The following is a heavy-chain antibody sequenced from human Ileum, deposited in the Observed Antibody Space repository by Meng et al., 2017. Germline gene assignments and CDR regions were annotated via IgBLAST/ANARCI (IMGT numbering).Heavy chain of an antibody. V-gene: IGHV4-4*02. CDR3: VRNDYCSGGTCYPHFDY. Sequence: QVTRKESGPGLVKPSGTLSLTCAVSGGSINSYVWWSWVRQAPGKGLEWIGEIYPGGSINYNPSLKSRVTISADTSKNQFSLSLDSVTAADTAVYYCVRNDYCSGGTCYPHFDYWGQGTLVTVSS. D-gene: IGHD2-15*01. J-gene: IGHJ4*02. CDR2: IYPGGSI. CDR1: GGSINSYVW.